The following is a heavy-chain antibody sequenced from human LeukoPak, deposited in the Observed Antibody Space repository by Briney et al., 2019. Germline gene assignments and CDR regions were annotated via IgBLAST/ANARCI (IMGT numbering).Heavy chain of an antibody. CDR2: ISSSSSTI. Sequence: GGSLRLSCAASGFTFSSYSMNWVRQAPGKGLEWVSYISSSSSTIYYADSVKGRFTISRDNAKNSLYLQMNSLRAEDTAVYYCARDPGENQLLYRGHRFTDYWGQGTLVTVSS. CDR1: GFTFSSYS. CDR3: ARDPGENQLLYRGHRFTDY. J-gene: IGHJ4*02. V-gene: IGHV3-48*01. D-gene: IGHD2-2*02.